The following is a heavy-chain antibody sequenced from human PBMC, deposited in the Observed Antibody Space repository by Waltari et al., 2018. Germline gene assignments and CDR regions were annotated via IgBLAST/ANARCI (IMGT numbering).Heavy chain of an antibody. V-gene: IGHV3-53*01. J-gene: IGHJ6*02. Sequence: EESGGGLLQPGGSLRLSGAACGVTVSSLYMAWVRQDPGKGLGWVSLIYSGGDTYYADSVKGRFTISRDNSKNMVYLQMNSLRADDTAVYYCARETGVAVAGYGLDIWGQGTTVTVSS. CDR3: ARETGVAVAGYGLDI. CDR2: IYSGGDT. D-gene: IGHD2-15*01. CDR1: GVTVSSLY.